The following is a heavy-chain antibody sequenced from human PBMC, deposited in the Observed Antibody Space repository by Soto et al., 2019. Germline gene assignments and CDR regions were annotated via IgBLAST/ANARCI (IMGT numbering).Heavy chain of an antibody. Sequence: SETLSLTCTVSGGSISSSSYYWGWIRQPPGKGLEWIGSIYYSGSTYYNPSLKSRVTISVDTSKNQFSLKLSSVTAADTAVYYCARHGDYGDYYYYYYMDVWGKGTTVTVSS. V-gene: IGHV4-39*01. D-gene: IGHD4-17*01. J-gene: IGHJ6*03. CDR2: IYYSGST. CDR1: GGSISSSSYY. CDR3: ARHGDYGDYYYYYYMDV.